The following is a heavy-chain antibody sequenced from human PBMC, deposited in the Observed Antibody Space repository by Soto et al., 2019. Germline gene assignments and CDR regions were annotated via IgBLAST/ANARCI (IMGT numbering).Heavy chain of an antibody. Sequence: QVQLVQSGAEVREPGASVKVSCKASGYSFTSLDINWVRQTAGQGLEWMGWMQPSTGRTGYAQKCQGRVSLARDTPISTAYMELTTLTSYDTAFYYCARGVSAGVDCWCQGTLVTVSS. CDR2: MQPSTGRT. CDR3: ARGVSAGVDC. J-gene: IGHJ4*02. D-gene: IGHD1-26*01. V-gene: IGHV1-8*01. CDR1: GYSFTSLD.